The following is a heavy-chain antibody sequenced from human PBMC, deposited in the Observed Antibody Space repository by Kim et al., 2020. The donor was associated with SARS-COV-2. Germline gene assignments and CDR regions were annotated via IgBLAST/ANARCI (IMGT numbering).Heavy chain of an antibody. CDR2: INPSGGST. CDR3: ARDRRTHYYDSSGYYGGY. J-gene: IGHJ4*02. Sequence: ASVKVSCKASGYTFTSYYMHWVRQAPGQGLEWMGIINPSGGSTSYAQKFQGRVTMTRDTSTSTVYMELSSLRSEDTAVYYCARDRRTHYYDSSGYYGGYWGQGTLVTVSS. CDR1: GYTFTSYY. V-gene: IGHV1-46*01. D-gene: IGHD3-22*01.